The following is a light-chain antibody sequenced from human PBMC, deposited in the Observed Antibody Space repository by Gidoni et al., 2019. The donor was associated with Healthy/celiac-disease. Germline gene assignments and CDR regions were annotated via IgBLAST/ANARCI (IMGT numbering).Light chain of an antibody. CDR3: QQYDNLPRT. CDR1: QDISNY. CDR2: DAS. Sequence: DIQMTQSPSSLSASVGDRVTITRQASQDISNYLNWYQQKPGKAPKLLIYDASNLETGVPSRFSGSRSGTDFTFTISSLQPEDIATYYCQQYDNLPRTFGQGTRVEIK. J-gene: IGKJ1*01. V-gene: IGKV1-33*01.